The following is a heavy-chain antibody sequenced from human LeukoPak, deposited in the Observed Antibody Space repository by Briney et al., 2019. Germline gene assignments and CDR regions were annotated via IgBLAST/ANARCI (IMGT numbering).Heavy chain of an antibody. J-gene: IGHJ4*02. V-gene: IGHV3-7*01. CDR1: GFTFSNYW. CDR3: ARDIAYFDC. Sequence: GGSLRLSCAASGFTFSNYWMSWVRQAPGKGLERVANIKQDGSQNNYVDSVKGRFTISRDNAKNSLYLQMSSLRAEDTAVYYCARDIAYFDCWGQGTLVTVSS. CDR2: IKQDGSQN. D-gene: IGHD2-15*01.